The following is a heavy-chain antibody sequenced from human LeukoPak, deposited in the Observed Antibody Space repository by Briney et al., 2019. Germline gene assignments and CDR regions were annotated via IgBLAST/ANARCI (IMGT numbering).Heavy chain of an antibody. Sequence: GGSQTLSCAPSGLTFSVSYTSWTRHAPRKGRECVSYVISRGRTIYHTDSVEGRLTLYRHNPKNSLCIQMNSVRATHTAVYYCARLRTMVRGVIMGLDYWGQGTLVTVSS. V-gene: IGHV3-11*01. CDR3: ARLRTMVRGVIMGLDY. J-gene: IGHJ4*02. CDR1: GLTFSVSY. D-gene: IGHD3-10*01. CDR2: VISRGRTI.